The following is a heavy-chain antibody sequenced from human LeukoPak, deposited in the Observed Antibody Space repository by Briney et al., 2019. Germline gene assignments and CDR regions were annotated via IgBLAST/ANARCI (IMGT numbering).Heavy chain of an antibody. Sequence: PSETLSLTCIVSGGSISSYYWSWIRQPPGKGLEWIGYIYYSGSTNYNPSLKSRVTISVDTSKNQFSLKLSSVTAADTAVYYCARHPAWSITMIPYFDYWGQGTLVTVSS. D-gene: IGHD3-22*01. V-gene: IGHV4-59*08. CDR1: GGSISSYY. J-gene: IGHJ4*02. CDR3: ARHPAWSITMIPYFDY. CDR2: IYYSGST.